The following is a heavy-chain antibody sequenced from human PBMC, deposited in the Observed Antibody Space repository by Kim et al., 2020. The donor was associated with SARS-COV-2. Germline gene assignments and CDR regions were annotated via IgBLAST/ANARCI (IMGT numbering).Heavy chain of an antibody. CDR2: IYYSGST. CDR1: GGSISSGGYY. CDR3: ARGPYDSSGYYVN. J-gene: IGHJ4*02. V-gene: IGHV4-31*03. Sequence: SETLSLTCTVSGGSISSGGYYWSWIRQHPGKGLEWIGYIYYSGSTYYNPSLKSRVTISVDTSKNQFSLKLSSVTAADTAVYYCARGPYDSSGYYVNWGQGTLVTVSS. D-gene: IGHD3-22*01.